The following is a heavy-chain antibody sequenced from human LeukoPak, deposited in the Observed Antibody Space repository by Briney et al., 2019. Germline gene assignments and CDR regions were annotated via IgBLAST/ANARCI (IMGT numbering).Heavy chain of an antibody. V-gene: IGHV3-9*01. J-gene: IGHJ4*02. Sequence: PGGSLRLSCAASGFTFDDYAMHWVRQAPGKGLEWVSGISWNSGSIGYADSVKGRFTISRDNAKNSLYLQMNSLRAEDTALYYCAKDTDSYYYGSGSGFDYWGQGTLVTVSS. CDR2: ISWNSGSI. CDR3: AKDTDSYYYGSGSGFDY. D-gene: IGHD3-10*01. CDR1: GFTFDDYA.